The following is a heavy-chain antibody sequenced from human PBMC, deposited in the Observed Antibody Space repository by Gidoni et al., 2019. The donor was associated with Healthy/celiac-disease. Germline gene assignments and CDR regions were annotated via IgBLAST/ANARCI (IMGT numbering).Heavy chain of an antibody. CDR1: GSTFTSSY. CDR3: AREGDFGITGTMGAFDI. CDR2: INPSGGST. Sequence: VQLVQSAAGLKKPGASVKVPCKASGSTFTSSYMHWVRQAPGQGFEWMGIINPSGGSTSYAQKFQGRVTMTRDTSTSTVYMELSSLRSEDTAVYYCAREGDFGITGTMGAFDIWGQGTMVTVSS. D-gene: IGHD1-7*01. V-gene: IGHV1-46*01. J-gene: IGHJ3*02.